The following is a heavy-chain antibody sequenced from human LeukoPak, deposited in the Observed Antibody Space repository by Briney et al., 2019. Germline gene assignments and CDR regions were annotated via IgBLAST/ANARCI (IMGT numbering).Heavy chain of an antibody. J-gene: IGHJ6*02. CDR1: GASISSYY. D-gene: IGHD2-2*01. CDR2: IYYSGST. CDR3: ARYCSSTSCHYYYYGMDV. Sequence: SETLSLTCTVSGASISSYYWSWIRQPPGKGLEWIGYIYYSGSTNYNPSLKSRVTISVDTSKNQFSLKLSSVTAADTAVYYCARYCSSTSCHYYYYGMDVWGQGTTVTVSS. V-gene: IGHV4-59*01.